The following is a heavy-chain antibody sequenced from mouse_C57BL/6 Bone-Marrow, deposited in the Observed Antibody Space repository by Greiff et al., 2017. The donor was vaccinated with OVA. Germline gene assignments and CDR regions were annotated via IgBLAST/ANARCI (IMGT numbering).Heavy chain of an antibody. CDR2: IDPSDSYT. Sequence: QVQLQQPGAELVMPGASVKLSCKASGYTFTSYWMHWVKQRPGQGLEWIGEIDPSDSYTNYNQKFKGKSTLTVDKSSSTAYMQLSSLTSEDSAVYYCARGDYYGSSYYWGQGTTLTVSS. J-gene: IGHJ2*01. D-gene: IGHD1-1*01. CDR3: ARGDYYGSSYY. V-gene: IGHV1-69*01. CDR1: GYTFTSYW.